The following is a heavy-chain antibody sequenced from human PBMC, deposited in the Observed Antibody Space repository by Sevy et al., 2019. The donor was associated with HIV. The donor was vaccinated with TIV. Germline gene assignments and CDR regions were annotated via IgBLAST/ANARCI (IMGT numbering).Heavy chain of an antibody. Sequence: SETLSLTCAVYGGSFSGYYWSWIRQPPGKGLEWIGEINHSGSTNCNPSLKSRVTISVDTSKNQFSLKLSSVTAADTAVYHCARGLGTMVRGAYLNWLDPWGQGTLVTVSS. J-gene: IGHJ5*02. CDR3: ARGLGTMVRGAYLNWLDP. D-gene: IGHD3-10*01. CDR1: GGSFSGYY. CDR2: INHSGST. V-gene: IGHV4-34*01.